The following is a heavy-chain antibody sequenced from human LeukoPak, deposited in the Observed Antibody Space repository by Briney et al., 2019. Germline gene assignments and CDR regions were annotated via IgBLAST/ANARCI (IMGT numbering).Heavy chain of an antibody. Sequence: PSETLSLTCSVSGGPITSYYWTWIRQPPGKGLEWIGYVYYRGSTNYNPSLKSRLTISVDTSKNHFSLKLSSVTAADTAVYYCASLYGSGSYSNFDYWGQGTLVTVSS. CDR2: VYYRGST. V-gene: IGHV4-59*01. CDR1: GGPITSYY. J-gene: IGHJ4*02. D-gene: IGHD3-10*01. CDR3: ASLYGSGSYSNFDY.